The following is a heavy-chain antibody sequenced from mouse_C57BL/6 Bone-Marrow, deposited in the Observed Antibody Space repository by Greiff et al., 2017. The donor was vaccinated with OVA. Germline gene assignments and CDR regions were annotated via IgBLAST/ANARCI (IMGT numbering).Heavy chain of an antibody. Sequence: EVQLVESGGGLVQPGESLKLSCESNEYEFPSHDMSWVRKTPEKRLELVAAINSDGGSTYYPDTLERRFIISRDNTKKTPYLQMSSLRSEDTALYYCARRGAPSYWYFDVWGTGTTVTVSS. J-gene: IGHJ1*03. CDR2: INSDGGST. V-gene: IGHV5-2*01. CDR3: ARRGAPSYWYFDV. CDR1: EYEFPSHD.